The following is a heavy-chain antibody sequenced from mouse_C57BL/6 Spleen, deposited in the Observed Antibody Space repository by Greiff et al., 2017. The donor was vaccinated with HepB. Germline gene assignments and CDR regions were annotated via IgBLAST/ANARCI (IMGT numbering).Heavy chain of an antibody. CDR2: ISYDGSN. D-gene: IGHD2-5*01. CDR1: GYSFTSGYY. J-gene: IGHJ4*01. V-gene: IGHV3-6*01. CDR3: ARERGYSNYEAMDY. Sequence: EVQLQESGPGLVKPSQSLSLTCSVSGYSFTSGYYWNWIRQFPGNKLEWMGYISYDGSNNYNPSLKNRISITRDTSKKQFFLKLNSVTTEDTATYYCARERGYSNYEAMDYWGQGTSVTVSS.